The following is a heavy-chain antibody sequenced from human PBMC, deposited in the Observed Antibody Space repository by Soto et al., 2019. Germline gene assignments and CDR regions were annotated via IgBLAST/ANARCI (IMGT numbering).Heavy chain of an antibody. V-gene: IGHV3-74*01. J-gene: IGHJ6*02. D-gene: IGHD1-26*01. CDR1: GFTFSSYW. CDR2: INSDGSST. Sequence: EVQLVESGGGLVQPGGSLRLSWAASGFTFSSYWMHWVRQAPGKGLVWVSRINSDGSSTSYADSVKGRFTISRDNAKNTLYLQMNSLRAEDTAVYYCARDDSGSYYWLSYGMDVWGQGTTVTVS. CDR3: ARDDSGSYYWLSYGMDV.